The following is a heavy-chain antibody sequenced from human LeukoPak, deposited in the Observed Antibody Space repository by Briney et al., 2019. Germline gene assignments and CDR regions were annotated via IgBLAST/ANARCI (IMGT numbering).Heavy chain of an antibody. V-gene: IGHV3-53*01. J-gene: IGHJ4*02. Sequence: GGSLRLSCAASGFTVSGNFLNWVRQAPGKGLEWVSVIYAGGRTYYADSVRGRFIISRDTSKNTLSLQMNSLRAEDTAVYYCARAVEYYDILTGYAQYYFDYWGRGTLVTVSS. D-gene: IGHD3-9*01. CDR1: GFTVSGNF. CDR3: ARAVEYYDILTGYAQYYFDY. CDR2: IYAGGRT.